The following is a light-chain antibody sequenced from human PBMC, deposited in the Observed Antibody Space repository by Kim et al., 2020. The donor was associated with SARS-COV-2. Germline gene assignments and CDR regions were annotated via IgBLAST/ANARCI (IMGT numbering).Light chain of an antibody. CDR2: GNS. V-gene: IGLV1-40*01. J-gene: IGLJ3*02. CDR3: QSYDSSLSGWV. CDR1: SSNIWAGYD. Sequence: QMFTISCPGRSSNIWAGYDVHLYQRLPGTAPKLLIDGNSNRPSGVPDRFSGSKSGTSASLAITGLQAEDEADYYCQSYDSSLSGWVFGGGTQLTVL.